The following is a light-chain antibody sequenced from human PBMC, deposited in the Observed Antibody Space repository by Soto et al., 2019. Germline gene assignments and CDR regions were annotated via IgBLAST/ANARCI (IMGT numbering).Light chain of an antibody. CDR2: DVS. Sequence: LTQPASVSGSPGQWITISCTGTSSDVGGYNYVSWYQQHPGKAPKLMIYDVSNRPSGVSNRFSGSKSGNTASLTLSGLQAEDEADYYCSSYTSSSTLYVFGTGTKVTV. J-gene: IGLJ1*01. CDR1: SSDVGGYNY. CDR3: SSYTSSSTLYV. V-gene: IGLV2-14*01.